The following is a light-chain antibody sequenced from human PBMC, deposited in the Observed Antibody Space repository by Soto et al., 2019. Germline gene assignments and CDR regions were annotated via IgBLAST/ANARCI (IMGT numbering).Light chain of an antibody. CDR1: QIVSSTY. CDR3: HQYGSSPRT. Sequence: EIVLTQSPGTLSLSPGERATLSCRASQIVSSTYLAWYEQKPGQAPRLLIYGASTRATGIPDRFSGSGSGTYCPLSSSRVEPADSAVFYGHQYGSSPRTCGQGTRVEIK. CDR2: GAS. J-gene: IGKJ1*01. V-gene: IGKV3-20*01.